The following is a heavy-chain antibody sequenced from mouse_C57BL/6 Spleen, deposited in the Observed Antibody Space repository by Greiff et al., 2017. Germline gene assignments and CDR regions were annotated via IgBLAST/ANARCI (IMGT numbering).Heavy chain of an antibody. CDR2: ISPGDGDT. J-gene: IGHJ4*01. CDR1: GYAFSSSW. V-gene: IGHV1-82*01. D-gene: IGHD1-1*01. Sequence: LVESGPELVKPGASVKISCKASGYAFSSSWMNWVKQRPGKGLEWIGRISPGDGDTNYNGKFKGKATLTADKSSSTAYMQLSSLTSEDSAVYFCARSYYYGSSPHYAMDYWGQGTSVTVAS. CDR3: ARSYYYGSSPHYAMDY.